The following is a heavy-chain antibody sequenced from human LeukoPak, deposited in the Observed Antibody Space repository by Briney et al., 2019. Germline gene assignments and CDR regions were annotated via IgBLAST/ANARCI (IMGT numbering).Heavy chain of an antibody. CDR3: ARVRSSTDFDY. J-gene: IGHJ4*02. Sequence: PGGSLRLSCAASAFTFSSYGMNWVRRAPGKELEWVSYISSSGSSIYYADSVKGRFTISRDNAKNSLYLQMNSLRAEDTAVYYCARVRSSTDFDYWGQGTLVTVSS. CDR2: ISSSGSSI. D-gene: IGHD6-13*01. CDR1: AFTFSSYG. V-gene: IGHV3-48*03.